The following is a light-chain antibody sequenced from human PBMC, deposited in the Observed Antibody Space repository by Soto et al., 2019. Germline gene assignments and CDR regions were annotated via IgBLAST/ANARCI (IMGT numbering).Light chain of an antibody. Sequence: MVMTQSPATLSVSPGERATLSCRASQSISNNLAWYQQKPGLAPRLLIYGASTRATGIPARFSGSGSGTEFTLTINSLQSEDFAVYYCQQYNDWPPRWTFGQGTKVEIK. CDR1: QSISNN. CDR2: GAS. V-gene: IGKV3-15*01. CDR3: QQYNDWPPRWT. J-gene: IGKJ1*01.